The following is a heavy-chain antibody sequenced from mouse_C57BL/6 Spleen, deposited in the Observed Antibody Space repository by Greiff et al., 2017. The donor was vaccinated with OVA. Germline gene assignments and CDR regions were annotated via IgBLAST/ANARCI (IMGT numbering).Heavy chain of an antibody. CDR3: ARFNYAMDY. CDR1: GYTFTSYW. V-gene: IGHV1-59*01. J-gene: IGHJ4*01. CDR2: IDPSDSYT. Sequence: QVQLQQSGAELVRPGTSVKLSCKASGYTFTSYWMHWVKQRPGQGLEWIGVIDPSDSYTNYNQKFKGKATLTVDTSSSTAYMQLSSLTSEDSAVYYCARFNYAMDYWGQGTSVTVSS.